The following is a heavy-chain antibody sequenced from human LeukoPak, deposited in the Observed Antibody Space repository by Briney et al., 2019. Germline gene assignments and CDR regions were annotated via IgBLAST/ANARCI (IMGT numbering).Heavy chain of an antibody. D-gene: IGHD5-18*01. J-gene: IGHJ6*02. CDR1: GYTFTSYG. Sequence: ASVKVSCKASGYTFTSYGISWVRQAPGQGLEWMGWISAYNGNTNYAQKLQGRVTMTTDTSTSTAYMELRSLRSDDTAVYYCARDRVGDTAMVKVPYYSYGMDVWGQGTTVTVSS. CDR3: ARDRVGDTAMVKVPYYSYGMDV. V-gene: IGHV1-18*01. CDR2: ISAYNGNT.